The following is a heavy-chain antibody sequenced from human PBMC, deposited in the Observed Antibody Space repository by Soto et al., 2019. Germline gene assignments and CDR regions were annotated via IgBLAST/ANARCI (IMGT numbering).Heavy chain of an antibody. V-gene: IGHV1-3*01. CDR2: INAGNGNT. J-gene: IGHJ4*02. Sequence: AAVKVSCKASGHAFTRDARHWVRQAHGQRLEWMGWINAGNGNTKYSQKFQGRVTITTDTSASTAYMELSSLRSEDTAVYYCARDGAVAGDSNFDYWGQGTLVTVSS. D-gene: IGHD6-19*01. CDR3: ARDGAVAGDSNFDY. CDR1: GHAFTRDA.